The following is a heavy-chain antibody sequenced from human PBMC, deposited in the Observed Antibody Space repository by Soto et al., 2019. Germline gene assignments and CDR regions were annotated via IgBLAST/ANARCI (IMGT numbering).Heavy chain of an antibody. CDR1: GVTFKDYG. CDR2: ISYDGKQT. J-gene: IGHJ2*01. CDR3: ARDGWGSNWYFDL. Sequence: GGSLRFSCGAPGVTFKDYGMHWVRQAPGKGLEWVAVISYDGKQTYYADSVKGRFTISKDKSKRTLFLQMNSLRVDDTAVYYCARDGWGSNWYFDLWGRGTLVTVSS. V-gene: IGHV3-30*03. D-gene: IGHD3-16*01.